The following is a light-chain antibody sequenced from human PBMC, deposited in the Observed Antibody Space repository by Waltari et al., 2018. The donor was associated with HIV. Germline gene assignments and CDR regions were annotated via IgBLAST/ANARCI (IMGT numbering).Light chain of an antibody. J-gene: IGLJ3*02. CDR2: VNSDGSH. Sequence: QLVLTQSPSASASLGASVKPTCTLSRGHSTYAIAWHQQQPEKGPRYLMKVNSDGSHSKGDGIPDRFSGSSSGSERYLIISSLQSEDEADYYCQTWGTGIRVFGGGTKLTVL. V-gene: IGLV4-69*01. CDR1: RGHSTYA. CDR3: QTWGTGIRV.